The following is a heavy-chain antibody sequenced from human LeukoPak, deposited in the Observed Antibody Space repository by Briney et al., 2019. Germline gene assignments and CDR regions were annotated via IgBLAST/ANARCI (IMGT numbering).Heavy chain of an antibody. CDR3: ATYGSGSYNYYYMDV. CDR1: GGSISSYY. V-gene: IGHV4-39*01. Sequence: SETLSLTCTVSGGSISSYYWGWIRQPPGKGLEWIGSIYYSGSTYYNPSLRSRVTISVDTSKNQFSLKLSSVTAADTAVYYCATYGSGSYNYYYMDVWGKGTTVTISS. CDR2: IYYSGST. J-gene: IGHJ6*03. D-gene: IGHD3-10*01.